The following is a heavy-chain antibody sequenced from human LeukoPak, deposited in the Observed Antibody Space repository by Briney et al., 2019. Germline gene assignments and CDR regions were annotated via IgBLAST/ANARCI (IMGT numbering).Heavy chain of an antibody. Sequence: SETLSLTCTVSGGPIYSYYWSWIRQTAGKGLEWIGRLYPGVSTNYNPSLKSRVTMSVDTSKNQFALKLSAVTAADTAVYYCARLKFYDSTGYSPGHYMDVGGKGTTVTVSS. CDR3: ARLKFYDSTGYSPGHYMDV. J-gene: IGHJ6*03. V-gene: IGHV4-4*07. CDR2: LYPGVST. CDR1: GGPIYSYY. D-gene: IGHD3-22*01.